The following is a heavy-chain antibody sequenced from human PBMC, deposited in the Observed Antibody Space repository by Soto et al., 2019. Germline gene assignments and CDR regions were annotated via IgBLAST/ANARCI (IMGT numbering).Heavy chain of an antibody. V-gene: IGHV4-59*08. CDR1: GGSISSYY. D-gene: IGHD4-17*01. J-gene: IGHJ4*02. CDR2: IYYSGST. CDR3: ARNYGGIVDY. Sequence: QVQLQESGPGLVKPSETLSLTCTVSGGSISSYYWSWIRQPPGKGLEWIGYIYYSGSTNYTPSLKSRVTISVDTSKNQFSLKLSSVTAADTAVYYCARNYGGIVDYWGQGTLVTVSS.